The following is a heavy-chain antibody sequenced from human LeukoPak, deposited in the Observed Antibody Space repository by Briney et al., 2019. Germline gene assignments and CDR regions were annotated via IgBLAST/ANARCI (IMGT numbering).Heavy chain of an antibody. CDR1: GFTFDDYG. V-gene: IGHV3-20*04. CDR3: AREGTSGYPTYYYYYYMDV. Sequence: GGSLRLSCAASGFTFDDYGMSWVRQAPGKGLEWVSGINWNGGSTGYADSVKGRFTISRDNAKNSLYLQMNSLRAEDTALYYYAREGTSGYPTYYYYYYMDVWGKGTTVTVSS. CDR2: INWNGGST. J-gene: IGHJ6*03. D-gene: IGHD3-22*01.